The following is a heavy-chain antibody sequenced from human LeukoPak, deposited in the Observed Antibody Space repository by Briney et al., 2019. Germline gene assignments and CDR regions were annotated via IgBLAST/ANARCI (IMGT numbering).Heavy chain of an antibody. V-gene: IGHV1-69*04. CDR3: ARAEDYYGSGSPFDY. D-gene: IGHD3-10*01. J-gene: IGHJ4*02. CDR2: IIPILGIG. Sequence: EASVKVSCKASGGTFSSYAISWVRQAPGQGLEWMGRIIPILGIGNYAQKFQGRVTITADKSTSTAYMELSSLRSEDTAVYYCARAEDYYGSGSPFDYWGQGTLVTVSS. CDR1: GGTFSSYA.